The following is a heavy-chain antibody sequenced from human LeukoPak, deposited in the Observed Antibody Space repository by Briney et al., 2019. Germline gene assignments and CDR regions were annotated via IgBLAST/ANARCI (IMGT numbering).Heavy chain of an antibody. CDR3: ARYNCWNGDYWNWFDH. J-gene: IGHJ5*02. CDR2: IYTCERQ. CDR1: CVPHSRQY. D-gene: IGHD4-17*01. V-gene: IGHV4-4*07. Sequence: SEPLPLLCSVSCVPHSRQYWLWIRPPAGRGLEWVGRIYTCERQNYHPPLKTRVTMTVHTSKHQFSLKLSSVTAADAAVWYCARYNCWNGDYWNWFDHWGQGTLVTVSS.